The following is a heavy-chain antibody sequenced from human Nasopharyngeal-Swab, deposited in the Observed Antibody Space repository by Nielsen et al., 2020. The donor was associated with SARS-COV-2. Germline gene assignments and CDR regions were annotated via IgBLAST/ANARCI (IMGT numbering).Heavy chain of an antibody. Sequence: WVRQAPGQGLEWMGIINPSGGSTSHAQKFQGRVTMTRDTSTSTVYMELSSLRSEDTAVYYCARVDTAMVSYYYYGMDVWGQGTTVTVSS. CDR2: INPSGGST. V-gene: IGHV1-46*01. D-gene: IGHD5-18*01. CDR3: ARVDTAMVSYYYYGMDV. J-gene: IGHJ6*02.